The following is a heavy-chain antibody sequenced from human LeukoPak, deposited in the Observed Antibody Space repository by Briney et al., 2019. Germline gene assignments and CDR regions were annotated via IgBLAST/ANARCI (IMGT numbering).Heavy chain of an antibody. CDR3: ARALGYCSGGSCTRGYNWFDP. D-gene: IGHD2-15*01. CDR2: IHYGGST. CDR1: GVSISSSDYY. J-gene: IGHJ5*02. V-gene: IGHV4-39*01. Sequence: SETLSLTCTVSGVSISSSDYYWGWIRQAPGKGLEWIGSIHYGGSTYYNPSLKSRVTISVDTSMNQFSLKLSFVTTADTAVYYCARALGYCSGGSCTRGYNWFDPWGQGTLVTVPS.